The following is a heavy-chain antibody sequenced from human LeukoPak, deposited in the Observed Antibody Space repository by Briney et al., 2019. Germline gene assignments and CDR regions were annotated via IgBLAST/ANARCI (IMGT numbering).Heavy chain of an antibody. CDR2: ISSSSSYI. J-gene: IGHJ4*02. D-gene: IGHD6-19*01. CDR3: ASKESSGWLYDY. CDR1: GFTFSSYS. V-gene: IGHV3-21*01. Sequence: PGGSLRLSCAASGFTFSSYSMNWVRLAPGKGLEWVSSISSSSSYIYYADSVKGRFTISRDNAKNSLYLQMNSLRAEDTAVYYCASKESSGWLYDYWGQGTLVTVSS.